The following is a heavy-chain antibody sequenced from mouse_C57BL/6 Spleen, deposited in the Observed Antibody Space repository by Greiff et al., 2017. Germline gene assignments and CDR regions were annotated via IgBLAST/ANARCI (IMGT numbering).Heavy chain of an antibody. CDR3: TKDLFFAY. D-gene: IGHD5-1*01. CDR2: IDPETGGT. Sequence: QVHVKQSGAELVRPGASVTLSCKASGYTFTDYEMHWVKQTPVHGLEWIGAIDPETGGTAYNQKFKGKAILTADKSSSTAYMELRSLTSEDSAVYYCTKDLFFAYWGQGTLVTVSA. J-gene: IGHJ3*01. CDR1: GYTFTDYE. V-gene: IGHV1-15*01.